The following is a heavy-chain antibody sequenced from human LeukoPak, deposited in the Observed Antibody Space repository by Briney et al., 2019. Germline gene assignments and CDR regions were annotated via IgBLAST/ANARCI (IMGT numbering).Heavy chain of an antibody. J-gene: IGHJ4*02. CDR1: GFTFSDYW. V-gene: IGHV3-74*01. D-gene: IGHD4-23*01. CDR3: TRSFGGSGDY. CDR2: INTDGSGT. Sequence: GGSLRLSCAVSGFTFSDYWMHWVRQASGKGLVWISRINTDGSGTDYADSVKGRFTISRDNAQNPLYLQMNSLITEDTALYYCTRSFGGSGDYWGQGTLVTVSS.